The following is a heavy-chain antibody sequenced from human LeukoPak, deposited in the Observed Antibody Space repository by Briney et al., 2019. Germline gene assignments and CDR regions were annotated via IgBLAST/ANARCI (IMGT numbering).Heavy chain of an antibody. D-gene: IGHD6-25*01. CDR3: ARVVTAAGLDF. V-gene: IGHV4-39*07. J-gene: IGHJ4*02. Sequence: KPSETLSLTCTVSGGPISGSRTWGWVRQPPGKALEWIGNIHYDGRTASSPSLKSRVTISLDTSTNQFSLKVNSVTAADTALYYCARVVTAAGLDFWGQGILVTISS. CDR1: GGPISGSRT. CDR2: IHYDGRT.